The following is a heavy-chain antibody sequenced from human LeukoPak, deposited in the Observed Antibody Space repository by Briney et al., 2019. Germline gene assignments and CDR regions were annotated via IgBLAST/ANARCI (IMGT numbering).Heavy chain of an antibody. CDR2: ISSSSSTI. D-gene: IGHD3-10*01. CDR1: GFTFSSYG. J-gene: IGHJ4*02. CDR3: ATEFFGRGATEHNDY. Sequence: PGGSLRLSCAASGFTFSSYGMNWVRQAPGKGLEWVSYISSSSSTIYYADSVKGRFTISRDNAKNSLHLQMNSLRAEDTAVYYCATEFFGRGATEHNDYWGQGTLVTVSS. V-gene: IGHV3-48*01.